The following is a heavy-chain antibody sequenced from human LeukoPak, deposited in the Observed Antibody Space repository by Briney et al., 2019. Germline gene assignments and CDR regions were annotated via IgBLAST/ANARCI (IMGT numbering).Heavy chain of an antibody. CDR3: ARGADGVSSNSRGWFDP. D-gene: IGHD2-15*01. V-gene: IGHV3-30*03. Sequence: GGSLRLSCAASGFAFSNHGMHWVRQAPGKGLEWVAVISHDGSIKYYADSVKGRFTISRDNAKNSLYLQMNSLRAEDTAVYSCARGADGVSSNSRGWFDPWGQGTLVTVSS. CDR2: ISHDGSIK. J-gene: IGHJ5*02. CDR1: GFAFSNHG.